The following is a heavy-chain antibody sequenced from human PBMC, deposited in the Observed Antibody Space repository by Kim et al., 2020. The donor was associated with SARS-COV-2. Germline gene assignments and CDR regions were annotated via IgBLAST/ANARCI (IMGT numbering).Heavy chain of an antibody. V-gene: IGHV3-9*01. CDR2: IYWNGDRK. CDR1: GFSVNDHA. D-gene: IGHD6-13*01. J-gene: IGHJ6*01. CDR3: TKDISAGGLDV. Sequence: GGSLRLSCEASGFSVNDHAMHWVRQAPGKGLEWVSGIYWNGDRKDYADSVKGRFITSRDNAKNSLYLQMNSLRSEDTASYYCTKDISAGGLDVWGQVTTV.